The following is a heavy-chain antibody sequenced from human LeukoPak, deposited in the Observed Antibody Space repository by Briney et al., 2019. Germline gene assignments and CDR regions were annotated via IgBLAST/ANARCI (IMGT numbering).Heavy chain of an antibody. CDR2: IYTSGST. D-gene: IGHD3-3*01. J-gene: IGHJ6*04. CDR3: ARERFLEWSLLGDV. CDR1: GGSISSGSYY. Sequence: KASETLSLTCTVSGGSISSGSYYWSWIRQPAGKGLEWIGRIYTSGSTNYNPSLKSRVTISVDTSKNQFSLKLSSVTAADTAVYYCARERFLEWSLLGDVWGKGTTVTVSS. V-gene: IGHV4-61*02.